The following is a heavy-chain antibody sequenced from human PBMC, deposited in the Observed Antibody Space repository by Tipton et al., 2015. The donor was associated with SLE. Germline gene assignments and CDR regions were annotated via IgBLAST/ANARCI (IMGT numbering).Heavy chain of an antibody. CDR1: GDSASSESAT. J-gene: IGHJ4*02. D-gene: IGHD1-1*01. CDR2: TYYRSQWHS. CDR3: ARYTRNWYLDS. V-gene: IGHV6-1*01. Sequence: GLVKPSQTLSLTCAISGDSASSESATWNWIRQPPSRGFEWLGRTYYRSQWHSDYAASVRSRITVNPDTSKNQFSLHLNSVTPEDAAVYYCARYTRNWYLDSWGQGTLVTVSS.